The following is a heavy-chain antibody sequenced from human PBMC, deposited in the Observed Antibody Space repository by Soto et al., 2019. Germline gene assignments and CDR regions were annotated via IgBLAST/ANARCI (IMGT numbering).Heavy chain of an antibody. D-gene: IGHD6-13*01. CDR2: IIPILGIA. CDR3: AKEQLPPFYYYGMDV. Sequence: SVKVSCKASGGTFSSYTISWVRQAPGQGLEWMGRIIPILGIANYAQKFQGRVTITADKSTSTAYMELSSLRSEDTAVYYCAKEQLPPFYYYGMDVWGQGTTVTVSS. CDR1: GGTFSSYT. V-gene: IGHV1-69*02. J-gene: IGHJ6*02.